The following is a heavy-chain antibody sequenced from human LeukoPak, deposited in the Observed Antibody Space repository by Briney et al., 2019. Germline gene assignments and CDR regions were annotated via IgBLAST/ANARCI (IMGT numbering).Heavy chain of an antibody. CDR2: ISSSGSTI. V-gene: IGHV3-48*03. J-gene: IGHJ5*02. Sequence: GGSLRLSCAASGFTFSSYEMNWVRQAPGKGLEWVSYISSSGSTIYYADSVKGRFTFSRDNAKNSLYLQMNSLRAEDTAVYYCARGFGGYDPDNWFDPWGQGTLVTVSS. CDR3: ARGFGGYDPDNWFDP. CDR1: GFTFSSYE. D-gene: IGHD5-12*01.